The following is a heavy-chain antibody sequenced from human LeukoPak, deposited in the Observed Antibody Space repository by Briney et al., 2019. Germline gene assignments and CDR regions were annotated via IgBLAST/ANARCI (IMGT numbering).Heavy chain of an antibody. V-gene: IGHV3-66*01. CDR2: IYSGGST. CDR3: AREVMVVAATTFWYFDL. D-gene: IGHD2-15*01. CDR1: GFTVSNNY. J-gene: IGHJ2*01. Sequence: GGSLTLSCAASGFTVSNNYMRWVRQAPGKGLEWVSLIYSGGSTYYADSVKGRFTISRDNAKNSLYLQMNSLRADDTAVYYCAREVMVVAATTFWYFDLWGRGTLVTVSS.